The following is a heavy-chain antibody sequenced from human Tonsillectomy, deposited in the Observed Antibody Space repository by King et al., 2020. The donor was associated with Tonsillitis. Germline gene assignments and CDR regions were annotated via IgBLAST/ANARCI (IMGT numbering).Heavy chain of an antibody. D-gene: IGHD2-21*02. Sequence: VTLKESGPALVKPKQTLTLTCTFSGFSLNTHEMRMAWIRQPPGKALEWLARIDWDDDKFYTTSLKTRLAITKDTSKNQVVLTVTNVDPADTATYFCARLCSGGCYPSHAFDIWGQGTMVTVSS. CDR1: GFSLNTHEMR. CDR2: IDWDDDK. CDR3: ARLCSGGCYPSHAFDI. J-gene: IGHJ3*02. V-gene: IGHV2-70*04.